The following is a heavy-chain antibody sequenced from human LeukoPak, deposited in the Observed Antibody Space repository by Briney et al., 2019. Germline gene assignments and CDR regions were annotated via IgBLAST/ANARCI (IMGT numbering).Heavy chain of an antibody. D-gene: IGHD4-17*01. CDR3: AREGALTTVYYYYYMDV. CDR2: IYYSGST. J-gene: IGHJ6*03. V-gene: IGHV4-39*07. Sequence: SETLSLTCSVSGGSISSGGYYWAWIRQPPGKGLEWIGTIYYSGSTYYNPSLQSRVTMSVDTSKNHFSLKLSSVTAADTAVYYCAREGALTTVYYYYYMDVWGKGTTVTVSS. CDR1: GGSISSGGYY.